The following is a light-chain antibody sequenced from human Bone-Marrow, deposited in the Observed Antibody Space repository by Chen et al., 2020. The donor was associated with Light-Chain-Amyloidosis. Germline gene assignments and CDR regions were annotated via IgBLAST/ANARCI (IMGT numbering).Light chain of an antibody. Sequence: SYELTQPPSVSVSTGQTARITCSGDDLPTQYAYWYQQKPGQAPVLVIHRDTERPSGISERFSGSSAGTTATLTINGVQAEDEADYHCQSADSSGTYEVIFGGGTKLTVL. CDR2: RDT. J-gene: IGLJ2*01. V-gene: IGLV3-25*03. CDR3: QSADSSGTYEVI. CDR1: DLPTQY.